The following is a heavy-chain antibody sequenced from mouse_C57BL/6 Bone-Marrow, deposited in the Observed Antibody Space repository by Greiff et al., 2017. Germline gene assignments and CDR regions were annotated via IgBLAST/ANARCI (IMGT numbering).Heavy chain of an antibody. D-gene: IGHD1-1*01. CDR2: ISSGSSTI. CDR1: GFTFSDYG. V-gene: IGHV5-17*01. Sequence: EVQVVESGGGLVKPGGSLKLSCAASGFTFSDYGMHWVRQAPEKGLEWVAYISSGSSTIYYADTVKGRFTISRDHAKNTLFLQMTSLRSEDTAMYYCARDYGSSYDWYFDVWGTGTTVTVSS. J-gene: IGHJ1*03. CDR3: ARDYGSSYDWYFDV.